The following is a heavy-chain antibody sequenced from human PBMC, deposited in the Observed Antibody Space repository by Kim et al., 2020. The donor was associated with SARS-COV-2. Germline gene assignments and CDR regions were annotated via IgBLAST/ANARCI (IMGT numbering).Heavy chain of an antibody. Sequence: GGSLRLSCAASGFTFSSYAMSWVRQAPGKGLEWVSAISGSGGSTYYADSVTGRFTISRDNPKNTLYLQMNSLRDEDTAVYYCAKEQPIYAYGDLLVCWCKGTLVTVSS. J-gene: IGHJ4*02. CDR1: GFTFSSYA. D-gene: IGHD4-17*01. CDR3: AKEQPIYAYGDLLVC. V-gene: IGHV3-23*01. CDR2: ISGSGGST.